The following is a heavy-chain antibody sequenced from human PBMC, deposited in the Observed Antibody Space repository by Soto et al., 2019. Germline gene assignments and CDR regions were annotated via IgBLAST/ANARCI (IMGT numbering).Heavy chain of an antibody. D-gene: IGHD3-16*01. V-gene: IGHV4-59*07. Sequence: SDTLSLTSAVYGVFFTVYYWSWIRQPPGKGLEWIGYIYYSRSTNYNPSLKSRVTISVDTSKNQFSLKLSSVTAADTAVYYCARSRGGYFDYWGQGPLVTVS. CDR1: GVFFTVYY. CDR3: ARSRGGYFDY. J-gene: IGHJ4*02. CDR2: IYYSRST.